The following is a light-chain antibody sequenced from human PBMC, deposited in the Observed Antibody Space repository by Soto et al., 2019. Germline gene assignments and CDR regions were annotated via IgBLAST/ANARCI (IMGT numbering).Light chain of an antibody. V-gene: IGLV1-44*01. CDR1: SSNIGTSS. CDR3: AAWDDSLNGHV. J-gene: IGLJ1*01. Sequence: QSVLTQPHSASGTPGQRVTISCSGSSSNIGTSSVHWFQQLPGTAPKLLISTTNQRPSGVPERLSGSKSGTSASLAISGLQSEDEADYYCAAWDDSLNGHVFGTGTKLT. CDR2: TTN.